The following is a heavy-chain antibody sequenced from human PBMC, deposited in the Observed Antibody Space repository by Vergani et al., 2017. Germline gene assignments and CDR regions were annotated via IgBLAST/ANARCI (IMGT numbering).Heavy chain of an antibody. CDR2: MYHSGST. D-gene: IGHD3-10*01. J-gene: IGHJ5*02. CDR1: GGSMSGYY. CDR3: GRVADFDGLGSRLLDL. Sequence: QVRLQESGPGLVKPSETLYLTCSVSGGSMSGYYWSWIRQPPGKELEWIGYMYHSGSTNYNPSLETRVTISGDTSKNQFSLKLNSVTAADTAVYYCGRVADFDGLGSRLLDLWGQGILVTVSS. V-gene: IGHV4-59*01.